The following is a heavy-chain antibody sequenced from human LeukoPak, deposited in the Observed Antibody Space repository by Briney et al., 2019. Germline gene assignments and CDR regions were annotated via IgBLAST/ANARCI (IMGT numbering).Heavy chain of an antibody. V-gene: IGHV4-30-2*01. CDR3: ARDFAGDGYNYGYYYGMDV. Sequence: PSETLSLTCTVSGGSISSGGYYWRWIRQPPGKGLEWIGYIYHSGSTYYNPSLKSRVTISVDTSKNQFSLKLSSVTAADTAVYYCARDFAGDGYNYGYYYGMDVWGQGTTVTVSS. J-gene: IGHJ6*02. CDR1: GGSISSGGYY. CDR2: IYHSGST. D-gene: IGHD5-24*01.